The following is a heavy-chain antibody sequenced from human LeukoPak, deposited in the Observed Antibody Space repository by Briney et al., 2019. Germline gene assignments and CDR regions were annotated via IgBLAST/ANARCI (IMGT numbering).Heavy chain of an antibody. CDR1: GFTFAIYA. CDR2: ISYDGNNK. V-gene: IGHV3-30*14. Sequence: GGSLRLSCAASGFTFAIYAMHWVRQAPGKGLEWVAVISYDGNNKYYADSVKGRFTISRDNSKNTLYLQMGSLRAEDMAVYYCARDLSGGGLDYWGQGTLVTVSS. CDR3: ARDLSGGGLDY. D-gene: IGHD3-10*01. J-gene: IGHJ4*02.